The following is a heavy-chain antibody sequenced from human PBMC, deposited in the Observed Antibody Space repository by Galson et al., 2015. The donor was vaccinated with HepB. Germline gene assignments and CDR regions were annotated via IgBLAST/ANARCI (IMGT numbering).Heavy chain of an antibody. Sequence: LRLSCAASGFTFSSYEMNWVRQAPGKGLEWVSYISSSGSTIYYADSVKGRFTISRDNAKNSLYLQMNSLRAEDTAVYYCARSGYDSDFDYWGQGTLVTVSS. CDR3: ARSGYDSDFDY. D-gene: IGHD5-12*01. CDR2: ISSSGSTI. J-gene: IGHJ4*02. V-gene: IGHV3-48*03. CDR1: GFTFSSYE.